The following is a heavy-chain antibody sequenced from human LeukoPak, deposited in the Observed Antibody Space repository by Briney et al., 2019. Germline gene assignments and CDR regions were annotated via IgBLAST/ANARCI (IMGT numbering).Heavy chain of an antibody. D-gene: IGHD3-22*01. CDR3: ARDSPYDFDSSGDYVSDY. Sequence: PGGSLRLSCAASGFTFRTFTMNWVRQAPGKGLEWVSSINNASNFIYYADSVKGRFTISRDNAKNSLYLQMSSLKVEDTAVYYCARDSPYDFDSSGDYVSDYWGQGALVTVSS. CDR1: GFTFRTFT. V-gene: IGHV3-21*01. J-gene: IGHJ4*02. CDR2: INNASNFI.